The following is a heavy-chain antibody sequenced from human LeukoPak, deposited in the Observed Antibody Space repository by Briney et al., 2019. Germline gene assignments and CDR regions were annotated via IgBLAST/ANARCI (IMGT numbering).Heavy chain of an antibody. J-gene: IGHJ2*01. CDR3: TREDNWYFDL. CDR2: VSTDSTYT. CDR1: GFTLSDYY. Sequence: PGGSLRLSCTASGFTLSDYYMTWIRQAPGKGLEWLSYVSTDSTYTNYADSVKGRFTISRDNAKSSLYLQLNSLTAEDTAVYYCTREDNWYFDLWGRGTLVTVSS. V-gene: IGHV3-11*05.